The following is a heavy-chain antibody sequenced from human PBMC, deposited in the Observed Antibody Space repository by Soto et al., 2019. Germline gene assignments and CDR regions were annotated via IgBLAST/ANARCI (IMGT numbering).Heavy chain of an antibody. CDR1: GFTFSSYS. V-gene: IGHV3-21*01. J-gene: IGHJ4*02. CDR2: ISSSSSYI. CDR3: ARAIGGSWSRSATFDY. Sequence: GGSLRLCCAASGFTFSSYSMNWVRQAPGKGLEWVSSISSSSSYIYYADSVKGRFTISRDNAKNSLYLQMNSLRAEDTAVYYCARAIGGSWSRSATFDYWGQGTLVTVSS. D-gene: IGHD6-25*01.